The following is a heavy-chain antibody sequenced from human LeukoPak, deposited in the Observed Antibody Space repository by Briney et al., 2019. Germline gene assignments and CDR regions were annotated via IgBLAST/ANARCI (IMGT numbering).Heavy chain of an antibody. J-gene: IGHJ6*02. CDR2: INHSGST. Sequence: SETLSLTCTVSGGSISGYYWSWIRQPPGKGLEWIGEINHSGSTNYNPSLKSRVTISVGTSKNQFSLKLSSVTAADTAVYYCARSRSTMIVVVIKDYYYYGMDVWDQGTTVTVSS. CDR1: GGSISGYY. V-gene: IGHV4-34*01. CDR3: ARSRSTMIVVVIKDYYYYGMDV. D-gene: IGHD3-22*01.